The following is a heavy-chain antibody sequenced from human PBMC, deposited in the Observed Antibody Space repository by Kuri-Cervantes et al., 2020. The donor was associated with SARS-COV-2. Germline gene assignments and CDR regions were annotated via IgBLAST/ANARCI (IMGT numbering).Heavy chain of an antibody. CDR3: ARGVGAAVAGTLITIYYYGMDV. J-gene: IGHJ6*02. Sequence: GSLRLSCAVSGDSVSSYYWSWIRQPPGKGLDWIAYISYSGSSNYNPSLKSRVTISVDTSKNQFSLKLSSVTAADTAVYYCARGVGAAVAGTLITIYYYGMDVWGQGTTVTVSS. CDR1: GDSVSSYY. D-gene: IGHD6-19*01. CDR2: ISYSGSS. V-gene: IGHV4-59*02.